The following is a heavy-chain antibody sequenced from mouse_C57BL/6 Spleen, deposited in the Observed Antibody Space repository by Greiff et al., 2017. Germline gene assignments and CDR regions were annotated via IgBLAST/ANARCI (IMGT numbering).Heavy chain of an antibody. V-gene: IGHV1-72*01. CDR1: GYTFTSYW. CDR2: IDPNSGGT. Sequence: QVQLQQPGAELVKPGASVKLSCKASGYTFTSYWMHWVKQRPGRGLEWSGRIDPNSGGTKYNEKFKSKATLTVDKPSSTAYMQLISLTSEDSAVYYCAREYYGSPWDYWGQGTSGTVSS. CDR3: AREYYGSPWDY. D-gene: IGHD1-1*01. J-gene: IGHJ4*01.